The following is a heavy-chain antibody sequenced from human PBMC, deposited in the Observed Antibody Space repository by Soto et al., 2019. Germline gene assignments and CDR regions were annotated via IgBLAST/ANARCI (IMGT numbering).Heavy chain of an antibody. V-gene: IGHV4-59*01. CDR3: ARRWGDAFDF. D-gene: IGHD1-26*01. Sequence: SETLSLTCTVSGGSTSSYYWSWIRQPPGKGLEWIGFIYYSGSTNYNPSLKSRVTISVDTSKNQFSLKLSSVTAADTAVYYCARRWGDAFDFWGQGTMVTVSS. J-gene: IGHJ3*01. CDR2: IYYSGST. CDR1: GGSTSSYY.